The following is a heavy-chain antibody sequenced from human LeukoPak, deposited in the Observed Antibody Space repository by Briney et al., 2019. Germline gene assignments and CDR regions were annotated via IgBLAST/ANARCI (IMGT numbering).Heavy chain of an antibody. V-gene: IGHV3-49*03. J-gene: IGHJ4*02. D-gene: IGHD4-23*01. CDR3: TRDPHYYHGNPHDF. CDR1: GFTFGDYA. CDR2: IRSKDHGGTT. Sequence: GGSLRLSCTASGFTFGDYALSWFRQASGKGLEWLSFIRSKDHGGTTEYAASVKGRFTISRDDSNSIAYLQMNSLIIEDTAVYFCTRDPHYYHGNPHDFWGQGTRVTVSS.